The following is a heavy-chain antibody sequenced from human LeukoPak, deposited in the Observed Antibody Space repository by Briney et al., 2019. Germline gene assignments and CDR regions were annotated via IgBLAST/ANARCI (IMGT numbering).Heavy chain of an antibody. V-gene: IGHV1-2*02. J-gene: IGHJ4*02. D-gene: IGHD2-21*02. CDR2: INPNNSDT. Sequence: ASVKVSGKASGGTFSSYAISWVRQAPGQGLEWMGWINPNNSDTDYAQKFQGRVTMTRDTSISTVYMELSSLRAEDTAVYFCAKDLGDDQRVVDYWGQGTLVTVSS. CDR1: GGTFSSYA. CDR3: AKDLGDDQRVVDY.